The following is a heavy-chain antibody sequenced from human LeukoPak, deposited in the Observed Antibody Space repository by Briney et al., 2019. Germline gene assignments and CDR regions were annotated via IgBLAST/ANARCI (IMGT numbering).Heavy chain of an antibody. CDR3: AKGPWGSGWYDPDY. D-gene: IGHD6-19*01. CDR1: GFTFSSYA. J-gene: IGHJ4*02. V-gene: IGHV3-23*01. CDR2: ISGSGGST. Sequence: PGGSLRLSCAASGFTFSSYAMSWVRQAPGKGLEWVSAISGSGGSTYYADSVKGRFTISRDNSKNTLYLQMNSLRAEDTAVYYCAKGPWGSGWYDPDYWGQGTLVTVSS.